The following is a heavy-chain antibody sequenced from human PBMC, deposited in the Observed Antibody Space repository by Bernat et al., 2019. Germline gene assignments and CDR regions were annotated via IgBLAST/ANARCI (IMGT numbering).Heavy chain of an antibody. CDR1: GYTFTDYY. J-gene: IGHJ4*02. Sequence: EVQLVQSGAEVKKPGATVKISCKVSGYTFTDYYMHWVQQAPGKGLEWMGLVDPEDGETIYAEKFQDRVTITADTSTDTAYMELSSLRSEDTAVYYCATAKAAAGTSKETRLLLYWGQGTLVTVSS. CDR2: VDPEDGET. D-gene: IGHD6-13*01. V-gene: IGHV1-69-2*01. CDR3: ATAKAAAGTSKETRLLLY.